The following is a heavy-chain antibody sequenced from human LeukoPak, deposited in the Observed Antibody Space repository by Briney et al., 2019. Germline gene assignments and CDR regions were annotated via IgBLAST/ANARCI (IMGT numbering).Heavy chain of an antibody. CDR3: VKRAEDSSGYYLYYFDY. CDR1: GFTFNSYA. D-gene: IGHD3-22*01. V-gene: IGHV3-23*01. Sequence: GESLKISCAASGFTFNSYAMSWVRQAPGKGLEWVSSISGSGGSTYYADSVKGRFTISRGNSKNTLYLQMNSLRAEDTAVYYCVKRAEDSSGYYLYYFDYWGQGTLVTVSS. J-gene: IGHJ4*02. CDR2: ISGSGGST.